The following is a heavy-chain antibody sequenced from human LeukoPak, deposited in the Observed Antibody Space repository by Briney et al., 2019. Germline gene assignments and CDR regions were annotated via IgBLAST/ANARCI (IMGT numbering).Heavy chain of an antibody. CDR2: ISYDGSNK. CDR3: ARGSDILTGYYTVHFDY. CDR1: GFTFSSYA. Sequence: PGGSLRLSCAASGFTFSSYAMHWVRQAPGKGLEWVAVISYDGSNKYYADSVKGRFAISRDNSKNTLYLQMNSLRAEDTAVYYCARGSDILTGYYTVHFDYWGQGTLVTVSS. V-gene: IGHV3-30*09. J-gene: IGHJ4*02. D-gene: IGHD3-9*01.